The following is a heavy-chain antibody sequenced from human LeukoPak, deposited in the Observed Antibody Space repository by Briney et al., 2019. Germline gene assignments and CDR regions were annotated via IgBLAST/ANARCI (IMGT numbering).Heavy chain of an antibody. CDR1: GYTFTGYY. CDR3: ARDVGEYCSSTNCYASHY. Sequence: ASVKVSCKASGYTFTGYYMHWVRQAPGQGLEWMGWINPNSGGTNYAQKFQGGVTMTRDMSMTTAYMELSSLRSDDTAVYYCARDVGEYCSSTNCYASHYWGQGTLVTVSS. CDR2: INPNSGGT. D-gene: IGHD2-2*01. J-gene: IGHJ4*02. V-gene: IGHV1-2*02.